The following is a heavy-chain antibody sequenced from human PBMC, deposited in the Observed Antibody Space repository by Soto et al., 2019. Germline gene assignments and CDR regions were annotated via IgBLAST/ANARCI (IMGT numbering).Heavy chain of an antibody. CDR1: GYHFTNYW. V-gene: IGHV5-51*01. CDR3: ARQGGPYDRGDY. D-gene: IGHD3-22*01. Sequence: GESLKISCKGSGYHFTNYWIGWVRQMPGKGLKWMGFIYPSDSDTRYSPSLQGEVTISADKSISTAYLQWSSLKASDTAMYFCARQGGPYDRGDYWGQGPLVTVSS. CDR2: IYPSDSDT. J-gene: IGHJ4*02.